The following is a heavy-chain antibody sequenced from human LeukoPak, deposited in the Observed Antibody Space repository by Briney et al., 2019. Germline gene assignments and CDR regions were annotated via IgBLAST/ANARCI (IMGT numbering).Heavy chain of an antibody. CDR2: INSDGNDT. V-gene: IGHV3-74*03. J-gene: IGHJ4*02. D-gene: IGHD6-13*01. Sequence: GGSLRLSCAASGFTFSNYWMHWVRQAPGKGLVWVSRINSDGNDTTYADSVKGRFTISRDNAKNTLYLQMNSLRAEDTAVYSCARGGSSRYTISYWGQGTLVTVSS. CDR1: GFTFSNYW. CDR3: ARGGSSRYTISY.